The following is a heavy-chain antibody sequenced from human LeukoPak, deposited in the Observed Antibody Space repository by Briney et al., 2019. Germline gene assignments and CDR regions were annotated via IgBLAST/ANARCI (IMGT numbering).Heavy chain of an antibody. Sequence: ASVKVSCKASGGTFSSYATSWVRQAPGQGLEWMGGIIPIFGTANYAQKFQGRVTITADKSTSTAYMELSSLRSEDTAVYYCAVGTTVTPLYYWGQGTLVTVSS. CDR3: AVGTTVTPLYY. CDR2: IIPIFGTA. CDR1: GGTFSSYA. D-gene: IGHD4-17*01. V-gene: IGHV1-69*06. J-gene: IGHJ4*02.